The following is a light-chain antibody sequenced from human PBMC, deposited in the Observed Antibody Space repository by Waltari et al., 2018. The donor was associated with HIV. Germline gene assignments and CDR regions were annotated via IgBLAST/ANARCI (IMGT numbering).Light chain of an antibody. Sequence: QSALTQPASVSGSPGQSITFSCTGTSSYIGSYNYISWYQQHPGKVPKLMIYEVSKRPSGVSNHFSGSKSGNTASLTISGLQAEDEADYYCSSYQGSRTWVFGGGTKLTVL. CDR1: SSYIGSYNY. CDR2: EVS. CDR3: SSYQGSRTWV. V-gene: IGLV2-14*01. J-gene: IGLJ3*02.